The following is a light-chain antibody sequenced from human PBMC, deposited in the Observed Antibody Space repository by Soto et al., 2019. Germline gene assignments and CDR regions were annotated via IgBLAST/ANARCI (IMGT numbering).Light chain of an antibody. CDR2: AAS. CDR3: QQSYSIPLT. V-gene: IGKV1-39*01. Sequence: DIQMTQSPSSLSASAGDRVTITCRASQSISSYLNWYQQKPGKAPKLLIYAASSLQSGVPSRFSGSGSGTDFTLTISSLQPEDFATYYCQQSYSIPLTFGGGTKVDIK. J-gene: IGKJ4*01. CDR1: QSISSY.